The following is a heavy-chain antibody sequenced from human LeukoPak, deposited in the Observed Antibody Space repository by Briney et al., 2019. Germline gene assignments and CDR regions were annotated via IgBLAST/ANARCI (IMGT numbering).Heavy chain of an antibody. Sequence: PGGSLRLSCAASGFAFSAYGMHWVRQAPGKGLEWVAYIQNDESRTHYTDSVKGRFTISRDISKRTLYLQMNRLRPEDTAVYYCAKDKYSSSSLRGYFDYWGQGTLVTVSS. CDR1: GFAFSAYG. V-gene: IGHV3-30*02. J-gene: IGHJ4*02. CDR2: IQNDESRT. CDR3: AKDKYSSSSLRGYFDY. D-gene: IGHD6-6*01.